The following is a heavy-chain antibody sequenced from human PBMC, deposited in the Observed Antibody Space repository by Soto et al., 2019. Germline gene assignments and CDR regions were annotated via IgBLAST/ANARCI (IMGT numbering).Heavy chain of an antibody. Sequence: EVQLLESGGDLAQPGGSLRLICAASGFTFSNYAMTWVRQSPGKGLEWVSTITSAGSTFYRDTVKGRFTISRDNSKSTLYLQMNSLGAEDTAVYYCAKTDKFHSQSSGWANRFDSWGQGTLVTVSS. V-gene: IGHV3-23*01. CDR3: AKTDKFHSQSSGWANRFDS. CDR2: ITSAGST. D-gene: IGHD6-19*01. J-gene: IGHJ4*02. CDR1: GFTFSNYA.